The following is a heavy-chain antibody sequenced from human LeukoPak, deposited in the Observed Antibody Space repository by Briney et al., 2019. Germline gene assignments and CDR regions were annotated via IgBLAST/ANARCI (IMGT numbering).Heavy chain of an antibody. D-gene: IGHD3-10*01. CDR2: ISGSGGST. Sequence: GGSLRLSCAASGFTFSSYAMSWVRQAPGKGLEWVSAISGSGGSTYYADSVKGRFTISRDNSKNTLYLQMNSLRAEDKAVYYCAKVPGPDRDRPLWSYFPEYDYWGQGTLVTVSS. CDR3: AKVPGPDRDRPLWSYFPEYDY. V-gene: IGHV3-23*01. J-gene: IGHJ4*02. CDR1: GFTFSSYA.